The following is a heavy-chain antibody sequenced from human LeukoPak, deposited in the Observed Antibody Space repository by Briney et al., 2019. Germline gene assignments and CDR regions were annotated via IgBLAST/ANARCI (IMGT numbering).Heavy chain of an antibody. CDR2: IYSGGST. D-gene: IGHD3-10*01. CDR1: GFTVSSNY. V-gene: IGHV3-66*02. CDR3: ARDMVRGVSFDY. J-gene: IGHJ4*02. Sequence: ESLKISCAASGFTVSSNYMSWVRQAPGKGLEWVSVIYSGGSTYYADSVKGRFTISRDNSKNTLYLQMNSLRAEDTAVYYCARDMVRGVSFDYWGQGTLVTVSS.